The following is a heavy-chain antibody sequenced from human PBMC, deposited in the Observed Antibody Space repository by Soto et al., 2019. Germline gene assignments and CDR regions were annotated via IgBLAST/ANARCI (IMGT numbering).Heavy chain of an antibody. J-gene: IGHJ3*02. Sequence: EVQLLESGGALVQPGGSLRLSCAASGFIFNKYAMSWVRQAPGKGLEWVSTISDSGGSTNYADSVKGRFTISRDNSKNTLYLQMNDLRAEDTAVYYCAKAYGITMIVVVIDAFDIWGQGTMVTVSS. CDR2: ISDSGGST. V-gene: IGHV3-23*01. CDR1: GFIFNKYA. CDR3: AKAYGITMIVVVIDAFDI. D-gene: IGHD3-22*01.